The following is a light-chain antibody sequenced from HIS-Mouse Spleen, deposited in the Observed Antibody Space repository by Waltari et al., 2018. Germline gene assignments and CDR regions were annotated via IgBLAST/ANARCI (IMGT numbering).Light chain of an antibody. CDR3: QVWDSSSDHVV. J-gene: IGLJ2*01. V-gene: IGLV3-21*02. CDR2: DDS. CDR1: NIGSKS. Sequence: SYVLPQPPSVSVAPGQTARITCGGNNIGSKSVHWYQQKPGQAPVLVVYDDSARPSGIPEGFSGSNYGKTATLTISRVEAGDEADYYCQVWDSSSDHVVFGGGTKLTVL.